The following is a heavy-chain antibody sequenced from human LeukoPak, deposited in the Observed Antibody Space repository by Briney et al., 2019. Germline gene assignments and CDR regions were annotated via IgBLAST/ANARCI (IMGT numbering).Heavy chain of an antibody. J-gene: IGHJ5*02. Sequence: ASVKVSCKAAGYIFTSYGISWVRQAPGQGLEWMGWISAYNGNTNYAQKLQGRVTMTTDTSTSTAYMELRSLRSDDTAVYYCARDCSSTSCYRNWFDPWGQGTLVTVSS. D-gene: IGHD2-2*01. CDR1: GYIFTSYG. CDR3: ARDCSSTSCYRNWFDP. V-gene: IGHV1-18*04. CDR2: ISAYNGNT.